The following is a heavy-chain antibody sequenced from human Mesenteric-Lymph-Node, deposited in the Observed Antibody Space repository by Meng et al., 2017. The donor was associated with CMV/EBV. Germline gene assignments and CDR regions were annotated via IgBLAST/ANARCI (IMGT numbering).Heavy chain of an antibody. CDR2: INHSGST. CDR3: ARTPYLVKGYCSSTSCYTSRGGNDY. D-gene: IGHD2-2*02. Sequence: SETLSLTCAVYGGSFSGYYWSWIRQPPGKGLEWIGEINHSGSTNYNPSLKSRVTISVDTSKNQFSLKLSSVTAADTAVYYCARTPYLVKGYCSSTSCYTSRGGNDYWGQGTLVTVSS. CDR1: GGSFSGYY. J-gene: IGHJ4*02. V-gene: IGHV4-34*01.